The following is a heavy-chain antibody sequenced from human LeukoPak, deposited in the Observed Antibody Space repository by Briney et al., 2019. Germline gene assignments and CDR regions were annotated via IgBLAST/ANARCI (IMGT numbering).Heavy chain of an antibody. D-gene: IGHD6-6*01. J-gene: IGHJ4*02. CDR1: GSTFSSYW. V-gene: IGHV3-74*01. CDR3: TRSRFSSSSGNDY. Sequence: GGSLRLSCAASGSTFSSYWMHWVRQAPGKGLEWVSRINSDGSTTSYADSVKGRITISRDNAKNTLYLQINSLRGEDTAVYYCTRSRFSSSSGNDYWGQGTLVTVSS. CDR2: INSDGSTT.